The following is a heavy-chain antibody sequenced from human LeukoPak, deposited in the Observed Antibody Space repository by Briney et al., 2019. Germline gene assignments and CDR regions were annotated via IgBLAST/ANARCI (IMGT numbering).Heavy chain of an antibody. V-gene: IGHV3-23*01. CDR2: ISGSGGST. J-gene: IGHJ6*03. CDR1: GFTFSSYA. Sequence: GSLRLSCAASGFTFSSYAMSWVRQAPGKGLEWVSAISGSGGSTYYADSVKGRFTISRDNSKNTLYLQMNSLRAEDTAVYYCAKWGATVTPDYYYYYMDVWGKGTTVTVSS. D-gene: IGHD4-17*01. CDR3: AKWGATVTPDYYYYYMDV.